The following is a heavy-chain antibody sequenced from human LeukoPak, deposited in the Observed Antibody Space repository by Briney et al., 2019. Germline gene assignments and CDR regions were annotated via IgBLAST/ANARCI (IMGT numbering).Heavy chain of an antibody. V-gene: IGHV5-51*01. D-gene: IGHD3-22*01. J-gene: IGHJ4*02. CDR1: GYSFTTYW. CDR2: IYPGDSDT. CDR3: ARRAQFYDSSGFQSPFDY. Sequence: GESLKISCEASGYSFTTYWIGWVRQMPGKGPEWMGIIYPGDSDTRYSPSSQGQVTISVDKSINTAYLQWSSLKASDSAMYYCARRAQFYDSSGFQSPFDYWGRGTLVTVSS.